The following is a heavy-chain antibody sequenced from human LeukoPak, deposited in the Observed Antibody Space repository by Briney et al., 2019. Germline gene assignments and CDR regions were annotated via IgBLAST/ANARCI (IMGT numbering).Heavy chain of an antibody. CDR2: IKEDGSDK. Sequence: GGSLRLSCAASGFTFSTYWMSWVRQAPGKGLEWVANIKEDGSDKYYMDSVKGRFTISRDNSKNTLYLQMNSLRAEDTAVYYCARDSFGGATTGDFDYWGQGTLVTVSS. CDR1: GFTFSTYW. V-gene: IGHV3-7*01. D-gene: IGHD1-26*01. J-gene: IGHJ4*02. CDR3: ARDSFGGATTGDFDY.